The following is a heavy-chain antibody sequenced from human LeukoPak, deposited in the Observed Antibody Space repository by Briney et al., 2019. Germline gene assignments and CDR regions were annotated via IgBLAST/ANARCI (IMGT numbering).Heavy chain of an antibody. CDR3: AREGAYWFDSSGTLGNDD. CDR2: LNPNSGGT. D-gene: IGHD3-22*01. V-gene: IGHV1-2*06. Sequence: ASVKVSCKASGYTFTGYYMHWVRQAPGQGLEWMGRLNPNSGGTNYAQKFQGRITMTRDTSISTAYMELSNLRSDDTAVYYCAREGAYWFDSSGTLGNDDWGQGTLVTVSS. CDR1: GYTFTGYY. J-gene: IGHJ4*02.